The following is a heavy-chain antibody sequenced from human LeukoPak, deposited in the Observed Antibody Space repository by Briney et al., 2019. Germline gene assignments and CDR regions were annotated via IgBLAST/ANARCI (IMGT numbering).Heavy chain of an antibody. V-gene: IGHV3-48*01. CDR3: AKAVTVTTPKATYYYYMDV. Sequence: PGGSLRLSCAASGFTFSTYNMNWVRQAPGKGLEWVSHISSSGSTIDYADSVKGRFTISRDNAKNSVYLQMNSLRAEDTAVYYCAKAVTVTTPKATYYYYMDVWGRGTTVTISS. J-gene: IGHJ6*03. D-gene: IGHD4-17*01. CDR1: GFTFSTYN. CDR2: ISSSGSTI.